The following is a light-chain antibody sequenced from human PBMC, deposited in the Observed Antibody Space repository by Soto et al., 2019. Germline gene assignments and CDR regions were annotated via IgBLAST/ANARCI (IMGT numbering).Light chain of an antibody. CDR2: AAS. V-gene: IGKV1-39*01. CDR3: QQSHSAPYT. Sequence: IQMTQSPSSLSASERDRVTITCRASQSVDAYLHWFQQKPGKPPKLLIYAASTLQSGVPSRFSGSGSETDFTLTISSLQPEDFATYYCQQSHSAPYTFGQGTKVEIK. CDR1: QSVDAY. J-gene: IGKJ2*01.